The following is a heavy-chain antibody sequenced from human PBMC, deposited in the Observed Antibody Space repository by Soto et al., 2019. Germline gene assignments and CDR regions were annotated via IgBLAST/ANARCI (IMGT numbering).Heavy chain of an antibody. CDR2: AYYSGTT. CDR1: DGSLSSGGYD. Sequence: PSETLTLTFTVSDGSLSSGGYDWSWIRQPPGERLEWIADAYYSGTTKYNPSLESRVTISVDMSKNQFSMKLKSVTAADTAVYYCARAASPYFDLLSAFDPWGQATLVT. CDR3: ARAASPYFDLLSAFDP. J-gene: IGHJ5*02. D-gene: IGHD3-9*01. V-gene: IGHV4-61*08.